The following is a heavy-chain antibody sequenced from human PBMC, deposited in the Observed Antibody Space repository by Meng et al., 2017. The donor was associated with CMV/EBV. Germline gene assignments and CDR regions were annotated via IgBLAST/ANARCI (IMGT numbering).Heavy chain of an antibody. Sequence: GESLKISCAASGFTFSSYGMHWVRQAPGKGLEWVAFIRYDGSNKYYADSVKGRFTISRDNSKNTLYLQMNSLRAEHTAVYYCAKDKGEDDYSNEGGLIDYWGQGTLVTVSS. CDR1: GFTFSSYG. D-gene: IGHD4-11*01. CDR3: AKDKGEDDYSNEGGLIDY. V-gene: IGHV3-30*02. CDR2: IRYDGSNK. J-gene: IGHJ4*02.